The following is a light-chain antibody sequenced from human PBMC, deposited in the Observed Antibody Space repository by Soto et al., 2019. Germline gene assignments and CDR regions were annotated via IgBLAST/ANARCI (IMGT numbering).Light chain of an antibody. V-gene: IGKV3-15*01. J-gene: IGKJ5*01. CDR1: QSVNSN. CDR2: GIS. Sequence: EMVMTQSPAILSVSPGESATLSCRASQSVNSNYLAWYQQHPGQPPRLLIYGISTRATGIPARFSGSGSGTEFSLTISSLQSEDFGVYYCQQYSKWPITFGQGTRLEIK. CDR3: QQYSKWPIT.